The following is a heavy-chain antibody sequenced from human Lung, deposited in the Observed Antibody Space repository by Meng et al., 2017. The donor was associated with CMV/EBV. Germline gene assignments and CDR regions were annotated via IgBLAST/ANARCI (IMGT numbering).Heavy chain of an antibody. CDR3: ARRRELFYFDY. Sequence: GGSLRLXCAASGFTFDDYGMAWVRQAPGKGLEWVPGINRNGGSKGYVDSVKGRFTISRDNAKNSLHLQMNSLRAEYTAFYYCARRRELFYFDYWGQGGLVTVSS. V-gene: IGHV3-20*04. J-gene: IGHJ4*02. CDR2: INRNGGSK. CDR1: GFTFDDYG. D-gene: IGHD1-7*01.